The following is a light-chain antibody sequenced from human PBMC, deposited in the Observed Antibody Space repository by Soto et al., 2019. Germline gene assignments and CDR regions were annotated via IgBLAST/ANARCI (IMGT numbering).Light chain of an antibody. J-gene: IGLJ1*01. Sequence: QAVVTQPPSASGTPGQRVTISCSGSSSNIGGNTVSWYQQLPGTAPKLLIYSDNQRPSGVPDRFSGSKSGTSASLAISGLQFEDEADYFCAAWDDSLNAYVFGTGTKLTVL. V-gene: IGLV1-44*01. CDR2: SDN. CDR1: SSNIGGNT. CDR3: AAWDDSLNAYV.